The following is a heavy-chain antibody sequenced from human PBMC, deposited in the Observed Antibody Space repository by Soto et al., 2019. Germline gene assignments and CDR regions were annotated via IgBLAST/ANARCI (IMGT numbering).Heavy chain of an antibody. CDR3: ARDGRNVYSTREGWDFDY. D-gene: IGHD1-26*01. CDR2: INPHSGGA. CDR1: GYTFAAYY. V-gene: IGHV1-2*04. J-gene: IGHJ4*02. Sequence: QVHLVQSGAEVKKPGASVKVSCKASGYTFAAYYIHWVRQVPGQGLEWMGWINPHSGGASFAQKFQGWVTMTRDTSMNTVYMEIRSLKSGDTALYYCARDGRNVYSTREGWDFDYWGQGTLGTVSS.